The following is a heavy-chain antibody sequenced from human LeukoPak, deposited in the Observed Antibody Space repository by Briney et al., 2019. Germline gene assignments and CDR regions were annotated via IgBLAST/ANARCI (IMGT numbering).Heavy chain of an antibody. CDR2: IYYSGST. D-gene: IGHD2-15*01. CDR3: ARERCSGGSCYLGGVLRGYFDS. Sequence: PSETLSLTCAVYGGSFSPYYWSWIRQPPGKGLEWIGYIYYSGSTNYNPSLKSRVTISVDTSKNQFSLKLSSVTAADTAVYYCARERCSGGSCYLGGVLRGYFDSWGQGTLVTVSS. V-gene: IGHV4-59*01. CDR1: GGSFSPYY. J-gene: IGHJ4*02.